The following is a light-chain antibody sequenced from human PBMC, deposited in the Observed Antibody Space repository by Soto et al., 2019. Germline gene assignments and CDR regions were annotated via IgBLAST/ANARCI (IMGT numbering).Light chain of an antibody. CDR2: GAS. CDR1: QSVSSSY. J-gene: IGKJ2*01. Sequence: EIVLTQSPGTLSLSPGERATLSCRASQSVSSSYLAWYQQKPGQAPRLLIYGASSRATGIPDRFSGSGSGTDLTLTINRLEPEDFAVYYCQHYGSSLYTFGQGTNLEIK. CDR3: QHYGSSLYT. V-gene: IGKV3-20*01.